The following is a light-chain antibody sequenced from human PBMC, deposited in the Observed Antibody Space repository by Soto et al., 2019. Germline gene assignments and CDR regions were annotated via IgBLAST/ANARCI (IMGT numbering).Light chain of an antibody. Sequence: QSVLTQPPSLSGTPGQSVTISCSGSSSNIEGNTVHWYQHLPGTAPKLLIYIDHNRPSGIPDRFSGSKSGTSASLAISGLQSEDEADYYCATWDHDLSAAVFGGGTQLTVL. J-gene: IGLJ7*01. V-gene: IGLV1-44*01. CDR1: SSNIEGNT. CDR3: ATWDHDLSAAV. CDR2: IDH.